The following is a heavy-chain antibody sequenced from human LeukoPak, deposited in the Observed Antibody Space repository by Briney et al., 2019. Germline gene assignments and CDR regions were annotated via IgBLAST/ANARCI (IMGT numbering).Heavy chain of an antibody. J-gene: IGHJ4*02. CDR1: GYTFTSYY. CDR2: INPSGGST. Sequence: DASVKVSCKASGYTFTSYYMHWVRQAPGQGLEWMGIINPSGGSTSYAQKFQGRVNMTRDTSTSTVYMELSSLRSEATAVYYCARVPQLLSVGDYWGQGTRVTVSS. V-gene: IGHV1-46*01. D-gene: IGHD2-2*01. CDR3: ARVPQLLSVGDY.